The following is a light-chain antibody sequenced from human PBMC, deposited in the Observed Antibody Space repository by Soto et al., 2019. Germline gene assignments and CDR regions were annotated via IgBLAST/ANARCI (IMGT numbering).Light chain of an antibody. V-gene: IGKV1-39*01. Sequence: DIQMSQSPSSLSASIGDRITITCRASQSISTYLNWYQQKPGKAPRLLIYGASTLQNGVPSRCSGSGSATDYTLPISSLQPPDYETYYCHQSYITPPLTFGGGTPVEMK. J-gene: IGKJ4*01. CDR2: GAS. CDR1: QSISTY. CDR3: HQSYITPPLT.